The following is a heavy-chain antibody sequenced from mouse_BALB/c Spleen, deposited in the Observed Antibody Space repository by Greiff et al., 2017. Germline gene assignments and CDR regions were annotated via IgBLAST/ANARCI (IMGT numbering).Heavy chain of an antibody. CDR3: ERGARVYFDGVCYAMDD. J-gene: IGHJ4*01. CDR2: ISSGGST. CDR1: GFTFSSYA. Sequence: EVKLMESGGGLVQPGGSLKLSCAASGFTFSSYAMSWVRQTPEKRLEWVASISSGGSTYSPDSVKGRVTISRDTARNILYLQMSSLRSENTAMYYCERGARVYFDGVCYAMDDWGQGTSVTVSS. V-gene: IGHV5-6-5*01.